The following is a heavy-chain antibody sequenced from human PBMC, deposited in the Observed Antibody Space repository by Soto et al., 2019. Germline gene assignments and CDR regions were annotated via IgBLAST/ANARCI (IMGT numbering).Heavy chain of an antibody. CDR2: ISAYNGNT. CDR1: GYTFTSYG. V-gene: IGHV1-18*01. Sequence: QVQLVQSGAEVKKPGASVKVSCKASGYTFTSYGISWVRQAPGQGLEWMGWISAYNGNTNYAQKLQGRVTMTTDTXTXXAYMELRSLRSDDTAVYYCARGSKNPFYDSSGKSYWGQGTLVTVSS. D-gene: IGHD3-22*01. J-gene: IGHJ4*02. CDR3: ARGSKNPFYDSSGKSY.